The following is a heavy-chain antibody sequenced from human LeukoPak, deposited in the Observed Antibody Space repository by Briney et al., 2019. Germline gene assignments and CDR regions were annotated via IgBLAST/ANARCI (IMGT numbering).Heavy chain of an antibody. Sequence: GGSLRLSCAASGFTFSSYWMSWVRQAPGKGLEWVANIKQDGSEKYYVDSVKGRFTISRDNAKNSLYLQMNSLRAEDTAAYYCVRDGDGYNFDNWGQGTLVSVSS. D-gene: IGHD5-24*01. V-gene: IGHV3-7*01. CDR1: GFTFSSYW. CDR2: IKQDGSEK. CDR3: VRDGDGYNFDN. J-gene: IGHJ4*02.